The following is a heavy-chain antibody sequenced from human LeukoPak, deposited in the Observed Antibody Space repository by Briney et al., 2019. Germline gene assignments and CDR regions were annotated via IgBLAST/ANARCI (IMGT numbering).Heavy chain of an antibody. CDR2: IRYDGSNK. V-gene: IGHV3-30*02. CDR3: AKGGGRYFDWLFSEDAFDI. CDR1: GFTFSSYG. Sequence: GGSLRLSCAASGFTFSSYGMHWVRQAPGKGLEWVAFIRYDGSNKYYADSVKGRFTISRDNSKNTLYLQMNSLRAEDTAVYHCAKGGGRYFDWLFSEDAFDIWGQGTMVTVSS. D-gene: IGHD3-9*01. J-gene: IGHJ3*02.